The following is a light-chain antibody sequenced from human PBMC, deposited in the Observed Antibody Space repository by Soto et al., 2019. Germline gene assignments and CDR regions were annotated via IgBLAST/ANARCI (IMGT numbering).Light chain of an antibody. CDR3: LQYNSYPWT. V-gene: IGKV1-17*01. CDR2: AAS. Sequence: DIQMTQSPSSLSASVGDRVTITCRASQGIRNYLDWYQQKPAKAPERVIYAASSLQSGVPSRFSGSGSGTEFTLTISSLQAEDFATYYCLQYNSYPWTFGQGIKVEIK. J-gene: IGKJ1*01. CDR1: QGIRNY.